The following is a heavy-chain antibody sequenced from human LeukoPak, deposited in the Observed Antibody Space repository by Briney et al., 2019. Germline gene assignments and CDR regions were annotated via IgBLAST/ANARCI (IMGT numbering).Heavy chain of an antibody. CDR1: GGSVSSGSYY. CDR2: IYYSGST. V-gene: IGHV4-61*01. D-gene: IGHD2-2*01. CDR3: ARGAAAHFDY. Sequence: SETLSLTCTVSGGSVSSGSYYWRWIRQPPGKGLEWIGYIYYSGSTNYNPSLKSRVTISVDTSKNQFSLKLSSVTAADTAVYYCARGAAAHFDYWGQGTLVTVSS. J-gene: IGHJ4*02.